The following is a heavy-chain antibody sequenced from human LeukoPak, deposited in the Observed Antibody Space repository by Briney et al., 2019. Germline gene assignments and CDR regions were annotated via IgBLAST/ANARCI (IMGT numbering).Heavy chain of an antibody. CDR1: GSIIGYY. CDR3: ARQKCTSTSCLTKNAFDI. D-gene: IGHD2-2*01. J-gene: IGHJ3*02. V-gene: IGHV4-4*09. Sequence: SETLSLTCTVSGSIIGYYWSWIRQPPGKGLEWIGYIYTSGSTNYNPSLESRVTISVDTSKNQFSLYLSSVTAADTAVYYCARQKCTSTSCLTKNAFDIWGQGTMVTVSS. CDR2: IYTSGST.